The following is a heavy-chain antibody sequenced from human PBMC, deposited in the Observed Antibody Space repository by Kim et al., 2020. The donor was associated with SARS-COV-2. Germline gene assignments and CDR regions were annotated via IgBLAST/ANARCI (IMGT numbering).Heavy chain of an antibody. CDR3: AKAAGGIAAADNPFNYY. CDR1: GFTFDDYA. V-gene: IGHV3-9*01. CDR2: ISWNSGSI. J-gene: IGHJ6*01. D-gene: IGHD6-13*01. Sequence: GGSLRLSCAASGFTFDDYAMHWVRQAPGKGLEWVSGISWNSGSIGYADSVKGRFTISRDNAKNSLYLQMNSLRAEDTALYYCAKAAGGIAAADNPFNYY.